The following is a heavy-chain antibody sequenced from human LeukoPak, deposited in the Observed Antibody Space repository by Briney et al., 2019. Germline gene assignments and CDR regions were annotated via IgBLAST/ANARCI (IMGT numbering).Heavy chain of an antibody. D-gene: IGHD1-26*01. CDR3: AKDSSGCLYYFDY. V-gene: IGHV3-9*01. CDR2: ISWNSGSI. J-gene: IGHJ4*02. Sequence: GGSLRLSCAASGFTFDDYAMHWVRQAPGKGLEWVSGISWNSGSIGYADSVKGRFTISRDNAKNSLYLQMNSLRAEDTALYYCAKDSSGCLYYFDYWGQGTLVTVSS. CDR1: GFTFDDYA.